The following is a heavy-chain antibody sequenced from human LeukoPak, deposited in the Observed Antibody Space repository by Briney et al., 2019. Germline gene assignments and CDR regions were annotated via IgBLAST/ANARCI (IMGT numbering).Heavy chain of an antibody. Sequence: SETLSLTCTVSGGSISSGSYYWSWIRQPAGKGLEWIGRIYTGGSTNYNPSLKSRVTISVDTSKNQFSLKLSSVTAADTAVYYCASGYGDAFDIWGQGTMVTVSS. V-gene: IGHV4-61*02. D-gene: IGHD3-22*01. CDR2: IYTGGST. CDR3: ASGYGDAFDI. J-gene: IGHJ3*02. CDR1: GGSISSGSYY.